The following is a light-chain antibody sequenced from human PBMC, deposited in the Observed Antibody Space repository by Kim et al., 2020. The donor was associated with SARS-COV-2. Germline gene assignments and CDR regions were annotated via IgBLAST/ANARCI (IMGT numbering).Light chain of an antibody. V-gene: IGKV3-15*01. CDR3: QQYSHWPPT. J-gene: IGKJ1*01. Sequence: VSPGERATPSCRASQSVSSSLAWYQQKPGQAHRLLIYGASTRATGIPARFSGSGSGTEFTLTISSLQSEDFAVYYCQQYSHWPPTFGQGTKVDIK. CDR1: QSVSSS. CDR2: GAS.